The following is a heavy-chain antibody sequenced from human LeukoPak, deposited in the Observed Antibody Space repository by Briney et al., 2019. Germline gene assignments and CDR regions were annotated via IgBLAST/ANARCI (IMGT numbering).Heavy chain of an antibody. Sequence: SETLSLTCDVYGGPFSGYFWSWIRQSPGKGLEWIGDIHHSGSTNSNPSLKSRLTMSIDTSKNQFSLKLNSVTAADTAIYYCARRPNPANIAARQRAFDFWGQGTLVTVSS. CDR2: IHHSGST. J-gene: IGHJ3*01. CDR1: GGPFSGYF. CDR3: ARRPNPANIAARQRAFDF. V-gene: IGHV4-34*01. D-gene: IGHD6-6*01.